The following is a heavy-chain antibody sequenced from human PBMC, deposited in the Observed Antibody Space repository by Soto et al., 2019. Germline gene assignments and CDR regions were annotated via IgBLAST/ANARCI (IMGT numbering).Heavy chain of an antibody. Sequence: SGGSLRLSCVASGFTFSGYWMYWVRQVPGKGLMWVSRINPDESVTSYADSVKGRFTTSRDNAKNTLYLQMNSLRAEDTAVYFCVKDQSSSPFDWGQGTLVTVSS. CDR3: VKDQSSSPFD. CDR2: INPDESVT. V-gene: IGHV3-74*01. J-gene: IGHJ4*02. D-gene: IGHD6-13*01. CDR1: GFTFSGYW.